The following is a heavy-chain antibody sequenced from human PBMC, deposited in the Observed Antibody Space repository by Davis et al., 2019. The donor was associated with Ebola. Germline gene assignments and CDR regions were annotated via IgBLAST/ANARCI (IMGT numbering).Heavy chain of an antibody. Sequence: PGGSLRLSCAASGFTFSSYWMSWVRQAPGKGLEWVANIKQDGSEKYYVDSVKGRFTMSRDNSKNTLYLQMNRLRAEDTAVYYCAKYSSGWYLDYWGQGTLVTVSS. J-gene: IGHJ4*02. CDR1: GFTFSSYW. D-gene: IGHD6-19*01. CDR3: AKYSSGWYLDY. V-gene: IGHV3-7*03. CDR2: IKQDGSEK.